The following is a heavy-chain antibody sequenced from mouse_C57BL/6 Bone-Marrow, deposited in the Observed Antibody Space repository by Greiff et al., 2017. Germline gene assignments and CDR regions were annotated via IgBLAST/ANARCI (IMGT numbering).Heavy chain of an antibody. D-gene: IGHD1-2*01. CDR3: ARSTTAWGFAY. Sequence: VKLQQPGAELVKPGASVKLSCKASGYTFTSYWMHWVKQRPGQGLEWIGMIHPNSGSTNYNEKFKSKATLTVDKSSSTAYMQLSSLTSEGSAVYYCARSTTAWGFAYWGQGTLVTVSA. J-gene: IGHJ3*01. CDR1: GYTFTSYW. V-gene: IGHV1-64*01. CDR2: IHPNSGST.